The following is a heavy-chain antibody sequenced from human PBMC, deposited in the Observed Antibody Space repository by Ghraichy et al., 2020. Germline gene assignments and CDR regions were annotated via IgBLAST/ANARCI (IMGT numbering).Heavy chain of an antibody. CDR1: GFTVSSNY. J-gene: IGHJ6*02. Sequence: LSLTCAASGFTVSSNYMSWVRQAPGKGLEWVSVIYSGGSTYYADSVKGRFTISRDNSKNTLYLQMNSLRAEDTAVYYCARVNIHPITRYCSSTSCYAQPYYYGMDVWGQGTTVTVSS. CDR2: IYSGGST. D-gene: IGHD2-2*01. CDR3: ARVNIHPITRYCSSTSCYAQPYYYGMDV. V-gene: IGHV3-53*01.